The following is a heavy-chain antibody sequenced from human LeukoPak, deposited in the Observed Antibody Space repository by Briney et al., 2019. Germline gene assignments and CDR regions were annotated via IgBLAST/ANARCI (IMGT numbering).Heavy chain of an antibody. CDR2: INWNGGST. D-gene: IGHD6-13*01. J-gene: IGHJ3*02. Sequence: GGSLRLSCAASGFTFSYYGMSWVRQAPGKGLEWVSGINWNGGSTGYADSVKGRFTISRDNAKNSLYLQMNSLRAEDTALYYCARGSSRGMTAFDIWGQGTMVTVSS. CDR3: ARGSSRGMTAFDI. CDR1: GFTFSYYG. V-gene: IGHV3-20*04.